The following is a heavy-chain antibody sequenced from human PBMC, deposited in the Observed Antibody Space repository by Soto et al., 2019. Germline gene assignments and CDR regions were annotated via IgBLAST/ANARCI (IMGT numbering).Heavy chain of an antibody. D-gene: IGHD6-13*01. J-gene: IGHJ4*02. CDR2: IYYSGST. Sequence: PSETLSLTCTVSGGSISSYYWSWIRQPPGKGLEWIGYIYYSGSTNYNPSLKSRVTISVDTSKNQFSLKLSSVTAADTAVYYCASSLRIAAAGPFDYWGQGTLVTVSS. CDR3: ASSLRIAAAGPFDY. CDR1: GGSISSYY. V-gene: IGHV4-59*08.